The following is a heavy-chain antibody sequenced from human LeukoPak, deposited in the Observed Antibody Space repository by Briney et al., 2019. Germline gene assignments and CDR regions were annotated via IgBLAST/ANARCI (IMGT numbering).Heavy chain of an antibody. D-gene: IGHD5-18*01. CDR2: ISYDGSNK. J-gene: IGHJ4*02. Sequence: GGSLRLSCAASGFTFSSYAMHWVRQAPGKGLEWVAVISYDGSNKYYADSVKGRFTISRDNSKNTLYLQMNSLRAEDTAVYYCAREATRYSYGFAFDYWGQGTLVTVSS. V-gene: IGHV3-30-3*01. CDR3: AREATRYSYGFAFDY. CDR1: GFTFSSYA.